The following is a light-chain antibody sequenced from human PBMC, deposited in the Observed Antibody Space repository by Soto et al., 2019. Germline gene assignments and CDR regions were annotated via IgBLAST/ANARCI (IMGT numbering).Light chain of an antibody. V-gene: IGKV1-39*01. CDR2: AAS. CDR3: QQSYSTPPT. J-gene: IGKJ5*01. CDR1: QSISSY. Sequence: DFQMTQSPSSLSPSLAPRFTISCRAIQSISSYLNWYQQKPGKAPKLLIYAASSLQSGVPSRFSGSGSGTDFTLTISSLQPEDFATYYCQQSYSTPPTLGQGTRLEIK.